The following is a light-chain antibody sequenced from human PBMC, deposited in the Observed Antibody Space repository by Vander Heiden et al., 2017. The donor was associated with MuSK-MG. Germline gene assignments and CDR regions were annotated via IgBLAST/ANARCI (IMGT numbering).Light chain of an antibody. CDR3: QQSYSTPYT. CDR1: QSISSY. V-gene: IGKV1-39*01. Sequence: LTTPPPSSLSASVGDRVTITCRASQSISSYLNWYQQKPGKAPKLLIYAASSLQSGVPSRFSGSGSGTDFTLTISSLQPEDFATYYCQQSYSTPYTFGEGTKVEIK. J-gene: IGKJ2*01. CDR2: AAS.